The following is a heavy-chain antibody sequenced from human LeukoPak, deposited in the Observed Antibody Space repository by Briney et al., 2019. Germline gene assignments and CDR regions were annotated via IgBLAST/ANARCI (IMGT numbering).Heavy chain of an antibody. CDR3: ARDYLFYFDY. CDR1: TFTFSRFW. CDR2: ISSSGSTI. J-gene: IGHJ4*02. Sequence: TGGSLRLSCEASTFTFSRFWMYWVRQAPGKGLEWVSYISSSGSTIYYADSVKGRFTISRDNAKNSLYLQMNSLRAEDTAVYYCARDYLFYFDYWGQGTLVTVSS. D-gene: IGHD2-21*01. V-gene: IGHV3-48*03.